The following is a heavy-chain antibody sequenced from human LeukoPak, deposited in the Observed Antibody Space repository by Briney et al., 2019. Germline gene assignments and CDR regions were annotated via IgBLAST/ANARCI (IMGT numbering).Heavy chain of an antibody. CDR1: GFTFTTYG. D-gene: IGHD1-7*01. J-gene: IGHJ5*02. Sequence: PGMSLRLSCAASGFTFTTYGMNWVRQAPGKGLEWLSCINGDSTRIYYADSVKGRFTISRDNAKSSLYLQMNSLRAEDTAVYYCARDFITGTPQFDPWGQGTLVTVSS. CDR2: INGDSTRI. CDR3: ARDFITGTPQFDP. V-gene: IGHV3-48*01.